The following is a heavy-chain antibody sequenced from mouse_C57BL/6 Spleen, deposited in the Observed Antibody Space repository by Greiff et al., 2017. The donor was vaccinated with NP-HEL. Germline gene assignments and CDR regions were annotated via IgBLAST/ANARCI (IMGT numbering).Heavy chain of an antibody. Sequence: QVQLQQSGAELARPGASVKMSCKASGYTFTSYTMHWVKQRPGQGLEWIGYINPSSGYTKYNQKFKDKATLIADKSSSTAYMQLSSLTSEDSAVYYCAKEAYPVCSYYFDYWGQGTTLTVSS. CDR1: GYTFTSYT. V-gene: IGHV1-4*01. J-gene: IGHJ2*01. CDR2: INPSSGYT. CDR3: AKEAYPVCSYYFDY.